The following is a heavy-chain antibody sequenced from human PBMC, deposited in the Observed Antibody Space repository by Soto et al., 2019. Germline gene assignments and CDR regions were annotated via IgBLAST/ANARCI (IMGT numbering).Heavy chain of an antibody. CDR3: ARGPLRYFDWLLEHAFDI. J-gene: IGHJ3*02. D-gene: IGHD3-9*01. CDR2: IWYYGSNK. CDR1: GFTFSSYG. V-gene: IGHV3-33*01. Sequence: QVQLVESGGGVVQPGRSLRLSCAASGFTFSSYGMHWVRQAPGKGLEWVAVIWYYGSNKYYADSVKGRFTISRDNSKNTLYLQMNSLRAEDTAVYYLARGPLRYFDWLLEHAFDIWGQGTMVTVSS.